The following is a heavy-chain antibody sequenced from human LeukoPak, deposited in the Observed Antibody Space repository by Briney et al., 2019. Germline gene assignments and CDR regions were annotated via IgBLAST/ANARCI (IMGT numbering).Heavy chain of an antibody. CDR2: INWNGGST. CDR3: ARGTIFSRDYYYYMDV. J-gene: IGHJ6*03. CDR1: GFTFDDYG. Sequence: RPGGSLRLSCAASGFTFDDYGMSWVRHAPGKGLEWVSGINWNGGSTVYADSVKGRFTISRDNAKNSLYLQMNSLRAEDTALYYCARGTIFSRDYYYYMDVWGKGTTVTVSS. D-gene: IGHD3-9*01. V-gene: IGHV3-20*04.